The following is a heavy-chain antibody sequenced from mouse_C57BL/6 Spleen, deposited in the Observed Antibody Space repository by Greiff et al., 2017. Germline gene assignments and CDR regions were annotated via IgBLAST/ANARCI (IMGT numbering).Heavy chain of an antibody. Sequence: VQLQQSGAELARPGASVKMSCKASGYTFTSYTMHWVNQRPGQGLEWIGNINPSSGYTKYNQKFKDKATLTADTSSSTAYMQLSSLTSEDSAVYYCARTGGSGSGFAYWGQGTLVTVSA. V-gene: IGHV1-4*01. J-gene: IGHJ3*01. CDR1: GYTFTSYT. CDR2: INPSSGYT. CDR3: ARTGGSGSGFAY. D-gene: IGHD3-2*02.